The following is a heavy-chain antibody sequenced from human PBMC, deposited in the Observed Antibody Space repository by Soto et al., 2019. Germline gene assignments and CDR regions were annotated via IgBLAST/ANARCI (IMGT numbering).Heavy chain of an antibody. CDR3: AKSWQQWLVHDHFDY. CDR2: ISGSGGST. Sequence: GGSLRLSCAASGFTFSSYAMSWVRQAPGKGLEWVSAISGSGGSTYYADSVKGRFTISRDNSKNTLYLQMNSLRAEDTAVYYCAKSWQQWLVHDHFDYWGQGTLVTVSS. V-gene: IGHV3-23*01. J-gene: IGHJ4*02. CDR1: GFTFSSYA. D-gene: IGHD6-19*01.